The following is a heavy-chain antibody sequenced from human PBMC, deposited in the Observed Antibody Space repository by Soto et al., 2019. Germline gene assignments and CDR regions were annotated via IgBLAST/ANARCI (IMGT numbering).Heavy chain of an antibody. V-gene: IGHV4-30-4*01. CDR1: GASISSGDYY. CDR2: IFHSGST. D-gene: IGHD1-7*01. CDR3: VREAILNYELGNYFDN. J-gene: IGHJ4*02. Sequence: PSETLSLTCTVSGASISSGDYYWSWIRQPPGKGLEWIGYIFHSGSTYYNPSLKSRITISVDMSKNQFSLNLRSVTAADTAVYYCVREAILNYELGNYFDNWGQGILVTVSS.